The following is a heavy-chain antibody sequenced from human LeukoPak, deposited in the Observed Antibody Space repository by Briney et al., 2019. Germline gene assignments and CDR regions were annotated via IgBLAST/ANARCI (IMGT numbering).Heavy chain of an antibody. CDR1: GFTFSSYS. CDR3: AKVSSSSKGGMYYYYMDV. J-gene: IGHJ6*03. V-gene: IGHV3-48*01. D-gene: IGHD6-6*01. CDR2: ISSSSSTI. Sequence: QAGGSLRLSCAASGFTFSSYSMNWVRQAPGKGLEWVSYISSSSSTIYYADSVKGRFTISRDNAKNSLYLQMNSLRAEDTAVYYCAKVSSSSKGGMYYYYMDVWGKGTTVTVSS.